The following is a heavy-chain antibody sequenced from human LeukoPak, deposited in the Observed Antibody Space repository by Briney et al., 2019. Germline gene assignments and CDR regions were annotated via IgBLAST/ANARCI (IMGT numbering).Heavy chain of an antibody. CDR1: GYGFANYW. V-gene: IGHV5-51*01. Sequence: GESLKISCKGSGYGFANYWIAWVRQMPGTGLEWMGIVNPGDSDTRYSPSFQGQVTISADKSISTASLQWSSLKASDTAMYYCARHYSGSYHSSLEYWGQGTLVTVSS. D-gene: IGHD1-26*01. J-gene: IGHJ4*02. CDR3: ARHYSGSYHSSLEY. CDR2: VNPGDSDT.